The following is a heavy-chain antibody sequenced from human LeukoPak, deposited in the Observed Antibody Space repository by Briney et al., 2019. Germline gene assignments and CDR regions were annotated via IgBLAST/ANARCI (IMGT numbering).Heavy chain of an antibody. CDR3: ARYLGPVVYFDY. Sequence: GSLRLSCAASGFTFSSYEMNWVRQAPGKGLEWVSYISSSGSTIYYADSVKGRFTISRDNAKNSLYLQMNSLRAEDTAVYYCARYLGPVVYFDYWGQGTLVTVSS. CDR2: ISSSGSTI. V-gene: IGHV3-48*03. CDR1: GFTFSSYE. D-gene: IGHD3-16*01. J-gene: IGHJ4*02.